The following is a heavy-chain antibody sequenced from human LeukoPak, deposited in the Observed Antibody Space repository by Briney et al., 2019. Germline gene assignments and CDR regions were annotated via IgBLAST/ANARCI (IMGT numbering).Heavy chain of an antibody. CDR1: GFTFSSYA. J-gene: IGHJ4*02. V-gene: IGHV3-23*01. CDR3: AKGPRLVAANTVFDY. Sequence: GGSLRLSCAASGFTFSSYAMSWVRQAPGKGLEWVSSITGSSASTYYADSVKGRFTISRDNSKNTLYLQMNSLRAEDTAVYYCAKGPRLVAANTVFDYWGQGTLVTVSS. CDR2: ITGSSAST. D-gene: IGHD2-15*01.